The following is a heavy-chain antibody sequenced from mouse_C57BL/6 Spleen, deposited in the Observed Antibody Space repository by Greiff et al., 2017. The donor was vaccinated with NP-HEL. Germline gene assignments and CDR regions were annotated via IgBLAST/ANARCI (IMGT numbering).Heavy chain of an antibody. V-gene: IGHV1-69*01. J-gene: IGHJ2*01. CDR3: ARWGRSYFDY. Sequence: QVQLQQPGAELVMPGASVKLSCKASGYTFTSYWMHWVKQRPGQGLEWIGEIDPSDSYTNYNQKFKGKSTLTVDKSSSTAYMQLSSLTSEDSAVYYCARWGRSYFDYWGQGTTLTVSS. CDR2: IDPSDSYT. CDR1: GYTFTSYW.